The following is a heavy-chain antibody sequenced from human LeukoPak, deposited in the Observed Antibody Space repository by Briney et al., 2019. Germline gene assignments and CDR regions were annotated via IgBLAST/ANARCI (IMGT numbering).Heavy chain of an antibody. J-gene: IGHJ4*02. CDR3: ARDYRGYRAPYYFDY. CDR2: IKQDGSEK. V-gene: IGHV3-7*01. CDR1: GVTFSSYW. Sequence: GGSLRLSCAASGVTFSSYWMSWVRQAPGKGLEWVANIKQDGSEKYYVDSVKGRFTISRDNAKNSLYLQMNSLRAEDTAVYYCARDYRGYRAPYYFDYWGQGTLVTVSS. D-gene: IGHD2-15*01.